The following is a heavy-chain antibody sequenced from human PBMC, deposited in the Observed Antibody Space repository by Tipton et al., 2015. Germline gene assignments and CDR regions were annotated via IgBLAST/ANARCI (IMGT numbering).Heavy chain of an antibody. D-gene: IGHD6-25*01. Sequence: TLSLTCTVSDDSISNNDYYWGWLRQPPGKDLEWIGSVYHSGNTYYNPSLKSRVSMSIDTSKNQFSLNLNSVTAADTAVFYCARQFQRLGALYYFDSWGQGTLVTVSS. CDR2: VYHSGNT. V-gene: IGHV4-39*01. J-gene: IGHJ4*02. CDR1: DDSISNNDYY. CDR3: ARQFQRLGALYYFDS.